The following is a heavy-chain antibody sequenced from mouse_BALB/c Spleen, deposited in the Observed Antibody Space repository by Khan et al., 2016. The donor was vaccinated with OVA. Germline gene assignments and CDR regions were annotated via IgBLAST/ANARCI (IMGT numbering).Heavy chain of an antibody. CDR1: GYTITSYN. V-gene: IGHV1-12*01. D-gene: IGHD1-1*01. Sequence: QVQLQQSGAELVKPGASVKMSCKASGYTITSYNMHWVKQTPGQGLEWIGTIYPGNGDTSYNQKFKGKATLTADKSSNTAYMQVSSLTSEDTAFYYSARDYDSSYDWFAYWGQGTLVTVSA. CDR2: IYPGNGDT. CDR3: ARDYDSSYDWFAY. J-gene: IGHJ3*01.